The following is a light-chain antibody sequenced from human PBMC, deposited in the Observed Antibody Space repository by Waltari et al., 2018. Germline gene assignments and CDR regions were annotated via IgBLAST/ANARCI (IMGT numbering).Light chain of an antibody. CDR1: NIGSKS. Sequence: SYVVTQSPSVSVAPGETARITCGGDNIGSKSVHWYQQRPGQAPVLVISYDSDRPSGIPERFSGANAGTTATLTISWVEAEDEADYYCLVWHSTTDHHGVFGGGTKLTVL. CDR2: YDS. CDR3: LVWHSTTDHHGV. J-gene: IGLJ2*01. V-gene: IGLV3-21*04.